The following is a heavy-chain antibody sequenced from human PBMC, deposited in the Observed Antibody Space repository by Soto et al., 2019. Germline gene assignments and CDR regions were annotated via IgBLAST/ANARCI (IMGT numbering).Heavy chain of an antibody. Sequence: SETLSLTCPFSGVSISSSSYYWGWIRQPPGKGLEWIGSIYYSGSTYYNPSLKSRVTISVDTSKNQFSLKLSSVTAADTAVYYCARTNHYSFDYWGQGTLVTVSS. CDR3: ARTNHYSFDY. V-gene: IGHV4-39*01. CDR1: GVSISSSSYY. CDR2: IYYSGST. J-gene: IGHJ4*02.